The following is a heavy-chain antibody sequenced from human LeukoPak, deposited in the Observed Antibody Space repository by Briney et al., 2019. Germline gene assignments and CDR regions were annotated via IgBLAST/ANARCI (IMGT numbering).Heavy chain of an antibody. CDR1: GYTFTSYY. V-gene: IGHV1-69*02. CDR3: ARRWSE. J-gene: IGHJ4*02. Sequence: WASVKVSCKASGYTFTSYYMHWVRQAPGQGLEWMGRIIPILGIANYAQKFQGRVTITADKSTSTAYMELSSLRSEDTAVYYCARRWSEWGQGTLVTVSS. D-gene: IGHD2-15*01. CDR2: IIPILGIA.